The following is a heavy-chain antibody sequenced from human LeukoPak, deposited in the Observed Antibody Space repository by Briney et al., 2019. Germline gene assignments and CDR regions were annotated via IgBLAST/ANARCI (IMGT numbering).Heavy chain of an antibody. CDR2: IIPIFGTA. D-gene: IGHD2-2*01. CDR1: GGTFSSYA. J-gene: IGHJ5*02. CDR3: ARERGYCSSTSCYEVDWFDP. V-gene: IGHV1-69*13. Sequence: SVKVSCKAPGGTFSSYAISWVRQAPGQGLEWMGGIIPIFGTANYAQKFQGRVTITADESTSTAYMELSSLRSEDTAVYYCARERGYCSSTSCYEVDWFDPWGQGTLVTVSS.